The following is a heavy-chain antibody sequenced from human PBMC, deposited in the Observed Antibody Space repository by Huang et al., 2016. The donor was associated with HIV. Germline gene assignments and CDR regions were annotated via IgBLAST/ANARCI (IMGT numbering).Heavy chain of an antibody. CDR1: GYSFTTFG. Sequence: EVQLVQSGAEVKKPGESLKISCTGSGYSFTTFGIGGVRQMPGKGLEGRGVIYPADPTAKYSPSFEGQVTRTADKSINAAYFEWSSLKASDSAMYFCARHVLEGYNYIVQAFEIWGQGTRVTVSS. J-gene: IGHJ3*02. CDR3: ARHVLEGYNYIVQAFEI. D-gene: IGHD5-12*01. CDR2: IYPADPTA. V-gene: IGHV5-51*01.